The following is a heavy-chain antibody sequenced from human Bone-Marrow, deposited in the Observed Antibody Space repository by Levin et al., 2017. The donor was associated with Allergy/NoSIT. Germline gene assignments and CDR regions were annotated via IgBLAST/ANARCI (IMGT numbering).Heavy chain of an antibody. CDR2: ISRSGHTI. CDR1: GFTFSDFY. V-gene: IGHV3-11*01. Sequence: GESLKISCAASGFTFSDFYMSWIRQAPGNGLEWVSYISRSGHTIYYTDSVKGRFTISRDNAKNSLFLQMNSLRAEDTAVYYCARDQALYYYYYYMDVWGKGTTVTVSS. CDR3: ARDQALYYYYYYMDV. J-gene: IGHJ6*03.